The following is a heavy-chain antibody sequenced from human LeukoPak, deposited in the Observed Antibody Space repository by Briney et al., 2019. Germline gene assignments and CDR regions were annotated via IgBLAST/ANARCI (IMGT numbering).Heavy chain of an antibody. D-gene: IGHD4-17*01. Sequence: GGSLRLSCAASGFTFSSYSMYWVRQAPGKGLEWVSSISSSSSYIYYADSVKGRFTISRDNAKNSLYLQMNSLRAEDTAVYYCTSGLYGDYVDYWGQGTLVTVSS. V-gene: IGHV3-21*01. CDR1: GFTFSSYS. CDR3: TSGLYGDYVDY. CDR2: ISSSSSYI. J-gene: IGHJ4*02.